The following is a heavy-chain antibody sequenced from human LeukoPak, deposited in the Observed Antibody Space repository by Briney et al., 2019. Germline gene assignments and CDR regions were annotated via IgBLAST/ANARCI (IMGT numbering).Heavy chain of an antibody. D-gene: IGHD6-13*01. CDR3: ARGPLSIAAAGTFDY. J-gene: IGHJ4*02. V-gene: IGHV1-69*05. CDR2: IIPIFGTA. CDR1: GRTFSSYA. Sequence: SVKVSCKASGRTFSSYAISWVRQAPGQGLEWMGGIIPIFGTANYAQKFQGRVTITTDESTSTAYMELSSLRSEDTAVYYCARGPLSIAAAGTFDYWGQGTLVTVSS.